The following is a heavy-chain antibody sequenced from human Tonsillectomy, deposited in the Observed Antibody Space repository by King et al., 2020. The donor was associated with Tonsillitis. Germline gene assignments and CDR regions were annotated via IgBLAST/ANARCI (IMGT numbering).Heavy chain of an antibody. Sequence: VQLVESGGGLVQPGGSLRLSCAASGFTFNTYAMSWVRQAPGKGLEWVSTISGSGTSLFYAGSVQGRFTISRDNSKNTLYLQMSSLRVDDTAVYFCARGAIAVADFDSWGQGTLSPSP. CDR1: GFTFNTYA. CDR2: ISGSGTSL. V-gene: IGHV3-23*04. J-gene: IGHJ4*02. D-gene: IGHD6-19*01. CDR3: ARGAIAVADFDS.